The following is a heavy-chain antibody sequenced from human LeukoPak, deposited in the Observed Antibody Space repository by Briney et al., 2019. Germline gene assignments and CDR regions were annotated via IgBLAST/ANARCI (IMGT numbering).Heavy chain of an antibody. J-gene: IGHJ6*02. V-gene: IGHV4-59*08. Sequence: SETLSLSGTVSGGSISGYYWSWIRQPLGKGLEWIGYIYHSGSTDYNPSHRTRVTLSVDTAKNQISLQLTSVTAADTAVYYCARHGASGISSFYYDMDVGGPGTTVTVS. CDR1: GGSISGYY. CDR3: ARHGASGISSFYYDMDV. CDR2: IYHSGST. D-gene: IGHD6-6*01.